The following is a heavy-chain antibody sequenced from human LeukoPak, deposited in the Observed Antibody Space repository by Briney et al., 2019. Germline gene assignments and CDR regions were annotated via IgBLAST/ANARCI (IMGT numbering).Heavy chain of an antibody. Sequence: GESLKISCKGSGCSFSTHWIGWVRQMPGKGLEWMGIIYPGDSDTRYSPSFQGQVTISADKSISTAYLQWSSLKASDTAMYYCARQSRTMNDAFDIWGQGTMVTVPS. CDR1: GCSFSTHW. CDR2: IYPGDSDT. V-gene: IGHV5-51*01. J-gene: IGHJ3*02. D-gene: IGHD3-22*01. CDR3: ARQSRTMNDAFDI.